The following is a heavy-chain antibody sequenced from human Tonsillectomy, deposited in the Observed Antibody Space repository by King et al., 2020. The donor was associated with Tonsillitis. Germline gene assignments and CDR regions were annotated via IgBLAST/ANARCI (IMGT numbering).Heavy chain of an antibody. V-gene: IGHV1-2*02. CDR1: GYTFTAYY. D-gene: IGHD1-26*01. J-gene: IGHJ6*02. Sequence: QLVQSGAEVKKPGASVKVSCKASGYTFTAYYMHWVRQAPGQGLEWMGWINPNSGDTKYTQKFQGRVTMTSDTSISTAYMEVSRLSSDDTAVYYCAGAFSVSYFPLYYDMDVWGQGTTVTVSS. CDR2: INPNSGDT. CDR3: AGAFSVSYFPLYYDMDV.